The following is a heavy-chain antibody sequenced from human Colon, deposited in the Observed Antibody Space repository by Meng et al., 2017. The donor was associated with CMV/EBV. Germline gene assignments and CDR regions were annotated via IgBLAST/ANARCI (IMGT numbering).Heavy chain of an antibody. D-gene: IGHD3-10*02. Sequence: GGSLRLSCEASGFNFRSYWMSWVRQAPGKGLEWVANVRQDEREKYYVDSVKGRFSISRDNDKSAVYLQMDSLRVDDTAVYYCVRARWGIVGGVIGGRAYFDQWGQGTLVTVSS. V-gene: IGHV3-7*01. CDR2: VRQDEREK. CDR3: VRARWGIVGGVIGGRAYFDQ. CDR1: GFNFRSYW. J-gene: IGHJ4*02.